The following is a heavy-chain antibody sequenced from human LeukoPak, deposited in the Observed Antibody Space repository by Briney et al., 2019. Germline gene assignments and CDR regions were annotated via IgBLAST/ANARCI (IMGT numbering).Heavy chain of an antibody. Sequence: SETLSLTCTVSGGSITSDSYYWGWIRQPPGKGLEWIGSIYYSGTPYYNPSLNSRVTIPVDPSKNQFSLKLSSVTAADTAVYYCAREDFYGSGSYPWYFDLWGRGTLVSVSS. D-gene: IGHD3-10*01. V-gene: IGHV4-39*02. CDR3: AREDFYGSGSYPWYFDL. CDR2: IYYSGTP. CDR1: GGSITSDSYY. J-gene: IGHJ2*01.